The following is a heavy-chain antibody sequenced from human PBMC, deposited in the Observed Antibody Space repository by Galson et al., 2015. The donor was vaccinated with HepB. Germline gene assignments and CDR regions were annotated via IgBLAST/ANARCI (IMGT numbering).Heavy chain of an antibody. Sequence: ETLSLTCTVSGGSISSYYWSWIRQPAGKGLEWIGRIYTSGSTNYNPSLKSRVTMSVDTSKNQFSLKLSSVTAADTAVYYCARGGETTVVTGFDYWGQGTLVTVSS. CDR2: IYTSGST. J-gene: IGHJ4*02. D-gene: IGHD4-23*01. V-gene: IGHV4-4*07. CDR3: ARGGETTVVTGFDY. CDR1: GGSISSYY.